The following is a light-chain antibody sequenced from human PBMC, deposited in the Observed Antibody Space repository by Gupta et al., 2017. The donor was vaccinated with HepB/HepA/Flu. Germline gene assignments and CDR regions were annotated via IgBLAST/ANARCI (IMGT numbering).Light chain of an antibody. CDR2: QVS. J-gene: IGKJ4*01. V-gene: IGKV2-30*01. Sequence: DVVLTQSPLSLPVTLGQPASISCRSSQSLVFNDGNTFLHWFQQRPGQSPRRLLYQVSKRDSGVPERFSGSGSGTDFPLRISRVEAEDVAIYYCVQGTHWPTFGGGTKVEIK. CDR1: QSLVFNDGNTF. CDR3: VQGTHWPT.